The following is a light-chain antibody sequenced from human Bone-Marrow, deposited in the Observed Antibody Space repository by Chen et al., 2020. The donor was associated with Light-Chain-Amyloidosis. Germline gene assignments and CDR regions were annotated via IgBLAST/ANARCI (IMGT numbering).Light chain of an antibody. J-gene: IGLJ1*01. CDR2: EVS. CDR3: SSYAGRSTYV. V-gene: IGLV2-23*02. CDR1: SSDVGSNNL. Sequence: QSALTQPASVSGSPGQSITISCTGTSSDVGSNNLVSWYQQHPGKAPKLIIYEVSQRPSGVSNRFAGSKSGNPASLTLSGLQAEDEADYFCSSYAGRSTYVFGTGTKVSVL.